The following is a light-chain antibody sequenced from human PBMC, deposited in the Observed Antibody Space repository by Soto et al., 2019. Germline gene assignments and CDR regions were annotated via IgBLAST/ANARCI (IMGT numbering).Light chain of an antibody. J-gene: IGKJ2*01. CDR1: QSVSSSH. Sequence: LTQVPGALSLSPGEGATLSCRASQSVSSSHLAWYQRKPGQAPRLLIYGASSRATGIPDRFSGRGSGTDFTLTISRLETEDFAVYYCQQYDGSEYTFGQGTKVDIK. V-gene: IGKV3-20*01. CDR3: QQYDGSEYT. CDR2: GAS.